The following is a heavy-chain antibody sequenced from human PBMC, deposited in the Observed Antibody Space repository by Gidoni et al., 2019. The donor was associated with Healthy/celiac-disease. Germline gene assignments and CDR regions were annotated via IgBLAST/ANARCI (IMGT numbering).Heavy chain of an antibody. V-gene: IGHV4-59*01. J-gene: IGHJ4*02. D-gene: IGHD5-12*01. CDR3: ARDDSGYGGLGY. CDR1: GGSISSYY. CDR2: IYYSGST. Sequence: QVQLQESGPGLVKPSETLSLTCTVSGGSISSYYWSWTRPPPGKGLEWIGYIYYSGSTNYNPSLKSRVTISVDTSKNQFSLKLSSVTAADTAVYYCARDDSGYGGLGYWGQGTLVTVSS.